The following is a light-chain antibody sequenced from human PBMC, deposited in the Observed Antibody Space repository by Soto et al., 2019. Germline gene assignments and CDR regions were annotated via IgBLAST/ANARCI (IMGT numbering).Light chain of an antibody. CDR2: KAS. J-gene: IGKJ1*01. CDR3: QQYNSYSWT. Sequence: DLQMTQSPSTLSASVGDRVTITCRASQSISSWLAWYQQKPGKAPKLLIYKASSLESGVPSRLSGSGSGTEFTLTISSLQPDDFAAYCCQQYNSYSWTFGQGTKVEI. V-gene: IGKV1-5*03. CDR1: QSISSW.